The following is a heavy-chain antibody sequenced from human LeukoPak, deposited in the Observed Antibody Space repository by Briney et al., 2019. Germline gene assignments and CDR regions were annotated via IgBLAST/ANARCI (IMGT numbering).Heavy chain of an antibody. CDR1: GYTLSDNY. CDR2: SNPSNGET. V-gene: IGHV1-2*02. Sequence: GASVKVSCKASGYTLSDNYLHWVRQAPGPRFEWMAWSNPSNGETKFARRFQGRVTMTRDTSINTAYMELSGLRPDDTAVYYCARSQFRTTNSGAWGFQPWGQGTLVTVSS. D-gene: IGHD3-16*01. CDR3: ARSQFRTTNSGAWGFQP. J-gene: IGHJ1*01.